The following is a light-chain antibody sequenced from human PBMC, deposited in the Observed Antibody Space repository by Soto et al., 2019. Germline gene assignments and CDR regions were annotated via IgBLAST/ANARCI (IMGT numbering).Light chain of an antibody. CDR1: QSISTY. Sequence: DIHVTRSPSSLSSSVGYRLTITCRASQSISTYLNWYQQKPGKASNLLIYAASSLQSGVPSRSSGSGSGTDFTLTISSLQPEDFATYYCQQSYSTPITFGQGTRLEIK. CDR2: AAS. CDR3: QQSYSTPIT. V-gene: IGKV1-39*01. J-gene: IGKJ5*01.